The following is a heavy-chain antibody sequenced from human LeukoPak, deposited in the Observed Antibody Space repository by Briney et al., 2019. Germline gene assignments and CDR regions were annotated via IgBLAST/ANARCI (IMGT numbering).Heavy chain of an antibody. CDR2: IGPSGTRT. Sequence: GGSLRLSCAASGFTFSNHGMNWVRQAPGMGLEWVSGIGPSGTRTYYADSVKGRFTISRDNSKNTLYLQMNSLRAEDTAVYYCANPPTVTSFDHWGQGTLVTVSS. V-gene: IGHV3-23*01. D-gene: IGHD4-11*01. J-gene: IGHJ4*02. CDR1: GFTFSNHG. CDR3: ANPPTVTSFDH.